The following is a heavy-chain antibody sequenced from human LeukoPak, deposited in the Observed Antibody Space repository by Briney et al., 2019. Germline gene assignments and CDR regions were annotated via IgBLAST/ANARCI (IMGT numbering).Heavy chain of an antibody. V-gene: IGHV4-59*01. D-gene: IGHD3-10*01. Sequence: SETLSLTCTVSGGSISSYYWSWIRQPPGKGLEWIGYIYYSGSTNYNPSLKSRVTISVDTSKSQFSLKLSSVTAADTAVYYCARGSALKYYYYGMDVWGQGTTVTVSS. CDR3: ARGSALKYYYYGMDV. CDR1: GGSISSYY. J-gene: IGHJ6*02. CDR2: IYYSGST.